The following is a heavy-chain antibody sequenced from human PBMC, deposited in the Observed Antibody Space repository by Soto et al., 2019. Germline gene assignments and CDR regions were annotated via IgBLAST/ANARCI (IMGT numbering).Heavy chain of an antibody. J-gene: IGHJ3*02. D-gene: IGHD2-15*01. CDR1: GFTFSSYA. Sequence: EVQLLESGGGLVQPGGSLRLSCAASGFTFSSYAMSWVRQAPGKGLEWVSAISGSGGSTYYADSVKGRFTISRDNSKNTLYLQMNSLRAEDTAVYYCATRYCSGGSCYSADAFDIWGQGTMVTVSS. CDR3: ATRYCSGGSCYSADAFDI. CDR2: ISGSGGST. V-gene: IGHV3-23*01.